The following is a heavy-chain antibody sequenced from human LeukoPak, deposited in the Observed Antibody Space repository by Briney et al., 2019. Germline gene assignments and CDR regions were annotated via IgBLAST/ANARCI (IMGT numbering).Heavy chain of an antibody. CDR2: IASDGSST. Sequence: GGSLRLSCAASGFTFSSYWMNWVRQAPGKGLVWVSRIASDGSSTTYADSVKGRFSISRDNAKNTLYLQMSSLRVEDTAVYYCARGRPHGNDYWGQGTLVTVSS. D-gene: IGHD4-23*01. CDR3: ARGRPHGNDY. CDR1: GFTFSSYW. V-gene: IGHV3-74*01. J-gene: IGHJ4*02.